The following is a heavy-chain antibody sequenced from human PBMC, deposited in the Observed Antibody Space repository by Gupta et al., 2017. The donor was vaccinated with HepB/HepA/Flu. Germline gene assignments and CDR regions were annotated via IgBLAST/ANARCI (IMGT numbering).Heavy chain of an antibody. CDR3: ARAYPPSGWYYYGMDV. D-gene: IGHD6-19*01. CDR2: IISDGSST. Sequence: EVQLVESGGGLVQPGGSLRLSCAASGFTFSSYWMHWVRQAPGKGLVWVSRIISDGSSTSYADSVKGRFTISRDNAKNTLYLQMNSLRAEDTAVYYCARAYPPSGWYYYGMDVWGQGTTVTVSS. CDR1: GFTFSSYW. V-gene: IGHV3-74*01. J-gene: IGHJ6*02.